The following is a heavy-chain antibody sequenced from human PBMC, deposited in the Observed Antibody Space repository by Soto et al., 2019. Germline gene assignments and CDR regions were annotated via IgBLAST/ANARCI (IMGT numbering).Heavy chain of an antibody. J-gene: IGHJ6*02. D-gene: IGHD6-19*01. CDR3: ARGVLEVAESYYYYGMDV. CDR1: GYTFTSYD. Sequence: GASVKVSCKASGYTFTSYDINWVRQATGQGLEWMGWMNPNSGNAGYAQKFQGRVTMTRNTSISTAYMELSSLRSEDTAVYYCARGVLEVAESYYYYGMDVWGQGTTVTVSS. V-gene: IGHV1-8*01. CDR2: MNPNSGNA.